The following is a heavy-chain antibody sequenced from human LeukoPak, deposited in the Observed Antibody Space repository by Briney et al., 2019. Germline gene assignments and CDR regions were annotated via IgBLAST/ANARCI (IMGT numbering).Heavy chain of an antibody. CDR3: ARHGYSSSWPLDY. CDR2: IYYSGST. CDR1: GGSISSYY. Sequence: SETLSLTCTVSGGSISSYYWSWIRLPPGKGLEWIGYIYYSGSTNYNPSLKSRVTISVDTSKNQFSLKLSSVTAADTAVYYCARHGYSSSWPLDYWGQGTLVTVSS. V-gene: IGHV4-59*08. D-gene: IGHD6-13*01. J-gene: IGHJ4*02.